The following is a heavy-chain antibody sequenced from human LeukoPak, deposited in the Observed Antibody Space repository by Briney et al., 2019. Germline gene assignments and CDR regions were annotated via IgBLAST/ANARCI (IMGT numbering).Heavy chain of an antibody. CDR3: ALAPNSNWFDF. J-gene: IGHJ5*01. CDR2: IHYSGNS. Sequence: SETLSLTCSVSDDSISNFYWNWIRQPPGKRLEWIGNIHYSGNSNYNPSLQSRVTISIDTSRKQLFLKLSSVTTADTAVYYCALAPNSNWFDFWGQGTLVTVSS. CDR1: DDSISNFY. V-gene: IGHV4-59*08. D-gene: IGHD2-8*01.